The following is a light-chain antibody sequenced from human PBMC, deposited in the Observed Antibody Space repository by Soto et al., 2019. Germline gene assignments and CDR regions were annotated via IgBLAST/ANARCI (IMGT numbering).Light chain of an antibody. CDR3: LQHNTYPYT. J-gene: IGKJ2*01. V-gene: IGKV1-17*01. CDR1: QGIRNY. Sequence: IQMTQSPSSLSASVGDTVTVTCRASQGIRNYLNWFQQKPGKAPKRLISVASTLQSGVPSRFSGSGSGTEFTLTISRLQPEDSATYYCLQHNTYPYTLGQGTTLEIK. CDR2: VAS.